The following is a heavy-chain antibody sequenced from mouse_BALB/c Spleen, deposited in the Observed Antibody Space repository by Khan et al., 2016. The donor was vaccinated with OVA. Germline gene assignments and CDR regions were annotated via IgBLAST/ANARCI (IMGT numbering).Heavy chain of an antibody. CDR2: INPGDGNT. D-gene: IGHD2-14*01. V-gene: IGHV1-80*01. J-gene: IGHJ3*01. CDR3: ARSGYDFFAY. Sequence: VQLQESGAELVRPGSSMKISCKASGYAFSNYWMNWVRLGPGQGLEWIGQINPGDGNTNYNGKFKDKATLTVDKSSSTAYMQLSSLTSDDSAVDFWARSGYDFFAYWGQGTLVTVSA. CDR1: GYAFSNYW.